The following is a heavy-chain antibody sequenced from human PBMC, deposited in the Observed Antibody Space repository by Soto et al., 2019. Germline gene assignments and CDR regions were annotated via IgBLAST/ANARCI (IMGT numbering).Heavy chain of an antibody. D-gene: IGHD3-3*01. CDR3: ARDTSYDLWSGYGGFDP. J-gene: IGHJ5*02. Sequence: PSETLSLTCTVSGGSVSSGSHYWSWIRQPPGKGLEWIGNIYYSGSTKYNPSLKSRVTISVDRSRNHFSLNLRAVTTADTALYYGARDTSYDLWSGYGGFDPWGQGTRVTVSS. CDR2: IYYSGST. V-gene: IGHV4-61*03. CDR1: GGSVSSGSHY.